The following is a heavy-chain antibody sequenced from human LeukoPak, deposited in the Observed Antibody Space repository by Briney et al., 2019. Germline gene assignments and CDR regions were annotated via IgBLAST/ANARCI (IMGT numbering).Heavy chain of an antibody. Sequence: SVKVSCKASGYTFTSYDINWVRQATGQGLEWMGGIIPIFGTANYAQKFQGRVTITTDESTSTAYMELSSLRSEDTAVYYCARDWSRSSGFFGPPANWGQGTLVTVSS. D-gene: IGHD3-22*01. V-gene: IGHV1-69*05. J-gene: IGHJ4*02. CDR1: GYTFTSYD. CDR3: ARDWSRSSGFFGPPAN. CDR2: IIPIFGTA.